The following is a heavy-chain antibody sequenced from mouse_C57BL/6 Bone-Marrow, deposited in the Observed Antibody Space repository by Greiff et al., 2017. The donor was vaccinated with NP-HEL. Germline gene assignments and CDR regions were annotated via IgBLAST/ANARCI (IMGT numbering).Heavy chain of an antibody. D-gene: IGHD2-4*01. CDR1: GYTFTSYW. V-gene: IGHV1-5*01. J-gene: IGHJ3*01. CDR2: IYPGNSDT. CDR3: TSERGYDYDPAWFAY. Sequence: VQLQQSGTVLARPGASVKMSCKTSGYTFTSYWMHWVKQRPGQGLEWIGAIYPGNSDTSYNQKFKGKAKLTAVTPASTAYMELSSLTTEDSAFYYCTSERGYDYDPAWFAYWGQGTLVTVSA.